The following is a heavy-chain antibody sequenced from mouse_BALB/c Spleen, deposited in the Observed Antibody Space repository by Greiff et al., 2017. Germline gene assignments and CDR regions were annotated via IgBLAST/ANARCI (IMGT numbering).Heavy chain of an antibody. D-gene: IGHD2-4*01. V-gene: IGHV1S29*02. CDR3: AKDDYDGYFDY. CDR2: IYPYNGGT. J-gene: IGHJ2*01. CDR1: GYTFTDYN. Sequence: EVQLQQSGPELVKPGASVKISCKASGYTFTDYNMHWVKQSHGKSLEWIGYIYPYNGGTGYNQKFKSKATLTVDNSSSTAYMELRSLTSEDSAVYYCAKDDYDGYFDYWGQGTTLTVSS.